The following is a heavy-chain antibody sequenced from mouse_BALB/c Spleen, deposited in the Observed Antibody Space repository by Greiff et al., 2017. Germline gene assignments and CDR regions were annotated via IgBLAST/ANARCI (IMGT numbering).Heavy chain of an antibody. CDR2: ISSGGSYT. CDR3: AREDGSSYAWFAY. D-gene: IGHD1-1*01. Sequence: EVQGVESGGGLVKPGGSLKLSCAASGFTFSSYAMSWVRQTPEKRLEWVATISSGGSYTYYPDSVKGRFTISRDNAKNTLYLQMSSLRSEDTAMYYCAREDGSSYAWFAYWGQGTLVTVSA. V-gene: IGHV5-9-3*01. CDR1: GFTFSSYA. J-gene: IGHJ3*01.